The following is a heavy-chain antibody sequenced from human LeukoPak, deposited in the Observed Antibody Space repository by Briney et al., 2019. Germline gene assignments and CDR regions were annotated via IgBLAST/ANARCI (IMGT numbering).Heavy chain of an antibody. CDR3: ARDLKMGHSSGRYSWGTGSSNDY. J-gene: IGHJ4*02. Sequence: GASVKVSCKASGYTFTSYGISWVRQAPGQGLEWMGWISAYNGNTNYAQKLQGRVTMTTDTSTSTVYMELRSLRSDDTAVYYCARDLKMGHSSGRYSWGTGSSNDYWGQGTLVTVSS. CDR2: ISAYNGNT. V-gene: IGHV1-18*01. CDR1: GYTFTSYG. D-gene: IGHD6-19*01.